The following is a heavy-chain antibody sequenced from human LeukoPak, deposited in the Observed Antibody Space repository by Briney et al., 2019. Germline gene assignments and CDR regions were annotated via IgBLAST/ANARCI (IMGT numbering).Heavy chain of an antibody. Sequence: YYPGSVKGRFTISKDNSKNTLYLQMNSLRAEDTAVYYCAKCSAYYFDSSLSDYFDYWGQGTLVTVSS. V-gene: IGHV3-23*05. J-gene: IGHJ4*02. CDR3: AKCSAYYFDSSLSDYFDY. D-gene: IGHD3-22*01.